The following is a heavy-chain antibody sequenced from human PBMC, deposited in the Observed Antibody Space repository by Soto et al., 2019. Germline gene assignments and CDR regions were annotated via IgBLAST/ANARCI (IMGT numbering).Heavy chain of an antibody. CDR1: GGTFSNHA. CDR3: ARGDDFDYYYGVDV. V-gene: IGHV1-69*06. D-gene: IGHD3-16*01. CDR2: IVPMFGTS. Sequence: ASVKVSCKASGGTFSNHAISWVRQAPGQGLEWMGGIVPMFGTSNYAQKFQGRVTTTADKSTNTAYTELSSLTSEDTAVYYCARGDDFDYYYGVDVWGQGTTVTVSS. J-gene: IGHJ6*02.